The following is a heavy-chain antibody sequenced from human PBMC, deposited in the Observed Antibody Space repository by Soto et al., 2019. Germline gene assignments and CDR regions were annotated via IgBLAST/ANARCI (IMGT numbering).Heavy chain of an antibody. J-gene: IGHJ4*02. D-gene: IGHD5-12*01. CDR1: GYTFTSYG. CDR3: ARSLYVDIVATTPGDY. V-gene: IGHV1-18*01. CDR2: ISAYNGNT. Sequence: ASVKVSCKASGYTFTSYGISWVRQAPGQGLEWMGWISAYNGNTNYAQKLQGRVTMTTDTSTSTAYMELRSLRSDDTAVYYCARSLYVDIVATTPGDYWGQGTLVTVS.